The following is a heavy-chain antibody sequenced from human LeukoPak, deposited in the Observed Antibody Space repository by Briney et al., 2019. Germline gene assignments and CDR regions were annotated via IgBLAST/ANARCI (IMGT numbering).Heavy chain of an antibody. Sequence: SESLSLTCAVSGYSISSGYYWGWIRQPPGKGLEWIGSIYHSGSTYYNPSLKSRVTISVDTSKNQFSLKLSSVTAADTAVYYCARQFEQWLVPGEFDYWGQGTLVTVSS. J-gene: IGHJ4*02. CDR3: ARQFEQWLVPGEFDY. CDR2: IYHSGST. V-gene: IGHV4-38-2*01. CDR1: GYSISSGYY. D-gene: IGHD6-19*01.